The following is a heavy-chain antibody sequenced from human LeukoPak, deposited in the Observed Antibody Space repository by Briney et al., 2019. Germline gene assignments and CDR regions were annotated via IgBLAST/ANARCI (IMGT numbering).Heavy chain of an antibody. D-gene: IGHD2-21*02. J-gene: IGHJ4*02. Sequence: PGRSLRLSCAASGCTFSSYGMHWVRQAPGKGLEWVAVISYDGSNKYYADSVKGRFTISRDNSKNTLYLQMNSLRAEDTAVYYCAKERIVVVTATGFDYWGQGTLVTVSS. CDR1: GCTFSSYG. CDR3: AKERIVVVTATGFDY. V-gene: IGHV3-30*18. CDR2: ISYDGSNK.